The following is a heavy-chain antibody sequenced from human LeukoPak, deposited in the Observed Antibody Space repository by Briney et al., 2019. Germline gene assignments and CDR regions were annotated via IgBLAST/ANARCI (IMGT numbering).Heavy chain of an antibody. CDR2: IYHSGST. Sequence: SETLSLTCTVSGGSISSYYWSWIRQPPGKWLEWIGEIYHSGSTNYNPSLKSRVTISVDKSKNQFSLKLSSVTAADTAVYYCATRSLTYYYYGMDVWGQGTTVTVSS. J-gene: IGHJ6*02. CDR3: ATRSLTYYYYGMDV. CDR1: GGSISSYY. D-gene: IGHD2-15*01. V-gene: IGHV4-59*12.